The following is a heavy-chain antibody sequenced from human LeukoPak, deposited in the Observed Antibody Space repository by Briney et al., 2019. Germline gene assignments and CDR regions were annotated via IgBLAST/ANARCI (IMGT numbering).Heavy chain of an antibody. CDR1: GGSISSYY. V-gene: IGHV4-59*08. J-gene: IGHJ4*02. CDR2: IYYTGGT. Sequence: SETLSLTRTVSGGSISSYYWSWIRQPPGKGLEWIGYIYYTGGTNYSPSLKSRVTISVDTSKNQFSLKLSSVTAEDTAVYYCARHGRSGYSIDWPALDYWGQGSLVTVSS. CDR3: ARHGRSGYSIDWPALDY. D-gene: IGHD5-18*01.